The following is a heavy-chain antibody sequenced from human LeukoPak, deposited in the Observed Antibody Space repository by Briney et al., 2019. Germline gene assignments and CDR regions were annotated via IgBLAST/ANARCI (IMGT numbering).Heavy chain of an antibody. J-gene: IGHJ4*02. CDR3: ARMPDSTYSNTWPPFDY. V-gene: IGHV4-59*01. D-gene: IGHD6-13*01. CDR1: GGSISSYY. CDR2: IYYSGST. Sequence: SETLSLTCTVSGGSISSYYWSWIRQPPGQGLEWIGYIYYSGSTNYNPSLKSRVTISVDTSKNQFSLRLTSMTAADTAVYYCARMPDSTYSNTWPPFDYWGQGTLVTVSS.